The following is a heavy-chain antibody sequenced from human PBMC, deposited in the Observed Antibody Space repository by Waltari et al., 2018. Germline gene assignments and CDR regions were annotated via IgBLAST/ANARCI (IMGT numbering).Heavy chain of an antibody. V-gene: IGHV4-38-2*02. Sequence: QVQLQESGPGLVKPSETLSVTCTVSGDSIRSNYYWGWIRQPPGKGLEWIGTMWHGGSTYYTPSLKSLVSISMDTSKNQFSLKLNSVSAADTAVYYCARNSSGWSFDSWCQGTLVTVSS. D-gene: IGHD6-19*01. J-gene: IGHJ4*02. CDR2: MWHGGST. CDR3: ARNSSGWSFDS. CDR1: GDSIRSNYY.